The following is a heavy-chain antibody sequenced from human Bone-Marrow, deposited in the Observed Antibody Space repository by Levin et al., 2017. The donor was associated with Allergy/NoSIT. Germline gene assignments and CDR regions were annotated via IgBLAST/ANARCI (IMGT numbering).Heavy chain of an antibody. CDR2: IYHSGST. CDR3: ARDRGFRWVVPADNWFDP. Sequence: PSETLSLTCAVSGYSISSGYYWGWIRQPPGKGLEWIGSIYHSGSTYYNPSLKSRVTISVDTSKNQFSLKLSSVTAADTAVYYCARDRGFRWVVPADNWFDPWGQGTLVTVSS. D-gene: IGHD2-2*01. V-gene: IGHV4-38-2*02. CDR1: GYSISSGYY. J-gene: IGHJ5*02.